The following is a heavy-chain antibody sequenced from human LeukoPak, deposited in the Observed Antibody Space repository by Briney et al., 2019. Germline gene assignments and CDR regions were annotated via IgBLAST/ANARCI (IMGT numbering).Heavy chain of an antibody. V-gene: IGHV3-23*01. CDR3: AKDRWYSSSWYDY. CDR1: GFTFSSYD. J-gene: IGHJ4*02. D-gene: IGHD6-13*01. CDR2: ISGSGGST. Sequence: GGSLRLSCAASGFTFSSYDMSWVRQAPGKGLEWVSAISGSGGSTYYADSVKGRFTISRDNSKNTLYLQMNSLRAEDTAVYYCAKDRWYSSSWYDYWGQGTLVTVSS.